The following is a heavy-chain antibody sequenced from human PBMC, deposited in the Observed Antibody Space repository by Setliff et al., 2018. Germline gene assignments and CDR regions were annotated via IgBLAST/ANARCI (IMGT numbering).Heavy chain of an antibody. CDR1: GYSISNGFY. Sequence: SETLSLTCAVSGYSISNGFYWGWIRQSPVKGLEWIGSLFDGGSAYYSPSLKSRASISLDASKNQFALKLTSATAADTAVYYCRLWSHNYRNDYWGQGTVVTVSS. D-gene: IGHD3-16*01. J-gene: IGHJ4*02. CDR2: LFDGGSA. CDR3: RLWSHNYRNDY. V-gene: IGHV4-38-2*01.